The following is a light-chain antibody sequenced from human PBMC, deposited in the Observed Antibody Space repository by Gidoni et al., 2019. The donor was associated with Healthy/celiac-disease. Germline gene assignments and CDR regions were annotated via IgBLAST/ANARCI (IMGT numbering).Light chain of an antibody. Sequence: EIVMTQSPATLSVSPGERATLSCRASQSVSSNLAWYQQKPGQAPRLLIYGASTRATVIPARFRCSASGTEFTLTISSLPSEDFAVYYCQQYNNWPPYTFGQGTKLEIQ. CDR1: QSVSSN. CDR3: QQYNNWPPYT. CDR2: GAS. V-gene: IGKV3-15*01. J-gene: IGKJ2*01.